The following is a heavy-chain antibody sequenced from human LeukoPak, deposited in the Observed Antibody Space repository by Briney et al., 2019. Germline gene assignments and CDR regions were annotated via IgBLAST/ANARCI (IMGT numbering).Heavy chain of an antibody. Sequence: GGPLRLSCEGSGFILSIYGIHWVRQAPGKGLEWVAVIWNDGSKKYYADSVMGRFTISRDNSRSTVYLQMNSLRADDTAVYYCAKDPPYYYGSGSSDYWGQGTLVTVSS. CDR1: GFILSIYG. CDR2: IWNDGSKK. D-gene: IGHD3-10*01. V-gene: IGHV3-33*06. J-gene: IGHJ4*02. CDR3: AKDPPYYYGSGSSDY.